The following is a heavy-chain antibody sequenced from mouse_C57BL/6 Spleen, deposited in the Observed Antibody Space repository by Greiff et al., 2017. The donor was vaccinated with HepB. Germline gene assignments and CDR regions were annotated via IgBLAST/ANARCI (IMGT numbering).Heavy chain of an antibody. J-gene: IGHJ1*03. D-gene: IGHD3-3*01. CDR1: GYAFTNYL. Sequence: VQLQQSGAELVRPGTSVKVSCKASGYAFTNYLIEWVKQRPGQGLEWIGVINPGSGGTNYNEKFKGKATLTADKSSSTAYMQLSSLTSEDSAVYFCARGGDRYFDVWGTRTTVTVSS. CDR2: INPGSGGT. CDR3: ARGGDRYFDV. V-gene: IGHV1-54*01.